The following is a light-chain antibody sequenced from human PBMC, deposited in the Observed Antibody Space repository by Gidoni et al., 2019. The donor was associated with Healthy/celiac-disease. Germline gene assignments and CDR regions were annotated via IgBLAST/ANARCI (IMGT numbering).Light chain of an antibody. V-gene: IGLV1-51*01. Sequence: QSVLTHPPSVSAAPVQTVTISCSGSSSTIGNTYVSWYQQRPGTAPKLLIYDNNKRPSGIPDRFSGSKSGTSATLGITGLQTGDEADYYCGTWDSSLSAYVFGTGTKVTVL. J-gene: IGLJ1*01. CDR3: GTWDSSLSAYV. CDR1: SSTIGNTY. CDR2: DNN.